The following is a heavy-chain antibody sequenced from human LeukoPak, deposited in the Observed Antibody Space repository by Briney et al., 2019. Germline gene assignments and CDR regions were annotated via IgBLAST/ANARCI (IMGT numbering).Heavy chain of an antibody. Sequence: SVKVSCKASGGTFSSYAISWVRQAPGQGLEWMGRIIPILGIANYAQKFQGRVTMTRNTSISTAYMELSSLRSEDTAVYYCARSVGPWAGSVFGYWGQGTLVTVSS. D-gene: IGHD6-19*01. V-gene: IGHV1-69*04. J-gene: IGHJ4*02. CDR3: ARSVGPWAGSVFGY. CDR2: IIPILGIA. CDR1: GGTFSSYA.